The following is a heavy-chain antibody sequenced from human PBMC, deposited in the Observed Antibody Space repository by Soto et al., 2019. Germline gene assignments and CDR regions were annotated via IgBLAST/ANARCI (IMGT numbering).Heavy chain of an antibody. CDR2: IYPRDSDT. J-gene: IGHJ3*02. CDR1: GYSFTTYW. CDR3: ARHYGQHDAFDI. D-gene: IGHD2-2*01. V-gene: IGHV5-51*01. Sequence: PXESLKISCKGSGYSFTTYWIGWVRQMPGKGLEWMGIIYPRDSDTKYSPSFQGLVTISADKSISTAYLQWNSLKASDTAMYYCARHYGQHDAFDIWGQETMVTVS.